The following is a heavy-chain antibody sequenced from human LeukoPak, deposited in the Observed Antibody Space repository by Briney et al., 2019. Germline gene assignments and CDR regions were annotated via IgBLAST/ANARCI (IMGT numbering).Heavy chain of an antibody. J-gene: IGHJ4*02. CDR1: GGSISSYY. CDR3: ARGIDY. D-gene: IGHD6-13*01. V-gene: IGHV4-59*01. CDR2: IYYSGST. Sequence: SETLSLTCTVSGGSISSYYWSWIRQPPGKGLEWIGYIYYSGSTNYNPSLKSRVTISVDTSKNQFSLKLSSVTAADTAVYYCARGIDYWGQGTLVTVSS.